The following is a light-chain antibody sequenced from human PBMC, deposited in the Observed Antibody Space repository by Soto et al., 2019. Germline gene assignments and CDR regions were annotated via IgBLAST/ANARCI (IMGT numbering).Light chain of an antibody. CDR2: DVS. CDR3: SSYTSSSTLLYV. CDR1: SSDVGGYNY. V-gene: IGLV2-14*01. J-gene: IGLJ1*01. Sequence: QSALTQPASVSGSPGQSITISCTGTSSDVGGYNYVSWYQQHPGKAPKLMIYDVSNRPSGVSNRFSGFKSGNTASLTISGPQADDEADYYCSSYTSSSTLLYVFGTGTKVTVL.